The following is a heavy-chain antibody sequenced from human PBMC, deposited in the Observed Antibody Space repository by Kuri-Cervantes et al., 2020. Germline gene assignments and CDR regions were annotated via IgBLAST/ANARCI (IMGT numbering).Heavy chain of an antibody. D-gene: IGHD4-23*01. CDR1: GYTFTSYG. Sequence: ASVKVSCKASGYTFTSYGISWVRQAPGQGLEWMGWISAYNGNTNYAQKLQGRVTMTTDTFTSTAYMELRSLRSDDTAVYYCARYREPNDYGSNWGQGTLVTVSS. V-gene: IGHV1-18*01. CDR2: ISAYNGNT. J-gene: IGHJ4*02. CDR3: ARYREPNDYGSN.